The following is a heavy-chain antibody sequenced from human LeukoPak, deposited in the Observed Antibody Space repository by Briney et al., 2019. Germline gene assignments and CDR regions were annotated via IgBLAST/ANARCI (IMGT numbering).Heavy chain of an antibody. Sequence: GGSLRLSCAASGFTFSSYAMSWVRHPPGQGLELVSAITGSGEKTYYAASVKGRFTISRDNPSNTLYLQMNSLRAEDTAVYYCAKGLQWELPFDCWGQGTLVNVSS. D-gene: IGHD1-7*01. CDR2: ITGSGEKT. V-gene: IGHV3-23*01. CDR1: GFTFSSYA. CDR3: AKGLQWELPFDC. J-gene: IGHJ4*02.